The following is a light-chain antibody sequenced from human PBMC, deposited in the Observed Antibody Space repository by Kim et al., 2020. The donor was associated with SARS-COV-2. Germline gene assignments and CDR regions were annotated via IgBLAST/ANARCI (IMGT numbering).Light chain of an antibody. CDR3: SSHTSASTVV. Sequence: GQSFTVSCAGTSSDVGRYDFVSWYQQHPGKAPKLLIYDVINRPSGVSYRFSGSKSGNTASLTISGLQAEDEADYFCSSHTSASTVVFGGGTQLTVL. V-gene: IGLV2-14*03. CDR2: DVI. J-gene: IGLJ2*01. CDR1: SSDVGRYDF.